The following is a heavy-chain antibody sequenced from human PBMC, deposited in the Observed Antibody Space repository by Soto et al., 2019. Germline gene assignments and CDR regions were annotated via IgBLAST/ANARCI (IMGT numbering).Heavy chain of an antibody. CDR3: ARLKYYDFWSGYYRGYYYYYMDV. D-gene: IGHD3-3*01. V-gene: IGHV3-48*01. CDR1: GFTFSSYS. Sequence: GGSLRLSCAASGFTFSSYSMNWVRQAPGKGLEWVSYISSSSSTIYYADSVKGRFTISRDNAKNSLYLQMNSLRAEDTAVYYCARLKYYDFWSGYYRGYYYYYMDVWGKGTTVTVSS. J-gene: IGHJ6*03. CDR2: ISSSSSTI.